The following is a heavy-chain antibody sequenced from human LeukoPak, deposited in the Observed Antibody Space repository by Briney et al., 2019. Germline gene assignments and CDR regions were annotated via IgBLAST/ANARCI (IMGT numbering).Heavy chain of an antibody. D-gene: IGHD7-27*01. CDR1: GYRFSSYW. Sequence: GESLEISCQGSGYRFSSYWIGWVRPMPGKGLEWMGIIYPGDSDTSYSPSFQGQVTISADKSISTAYLQWNSLKASDTAIYYCARQGLTYFDCWGQGTLVTVSS. CDR2: IYPGDSDT. V-gene: IGHV5-51*01. J-gene: IGHJ4*02. CDR3: ARQGLTYFDC.